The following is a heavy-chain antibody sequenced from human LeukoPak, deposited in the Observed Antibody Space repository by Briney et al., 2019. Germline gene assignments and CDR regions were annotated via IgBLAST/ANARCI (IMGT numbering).Heavy chain of an antibody. J-gene: IGHJ4*02. CDR2: ITGSGGST. V-gene: IGHV3-23*01. Sequence: GESLKISCAASGFTFGSYVMTWVRQAPGKGLQWVSRITGSGGSTYHADSVKGRFTLSRDNSKNTLYLQMSSLRVEDTAVYFCAKEGYSTGWLDCWGQGTLVTVSS. D-gene: IGHD6-19*01. CDR1: GFTFGSYV. CDR3: AKEGYSTGWLDC.